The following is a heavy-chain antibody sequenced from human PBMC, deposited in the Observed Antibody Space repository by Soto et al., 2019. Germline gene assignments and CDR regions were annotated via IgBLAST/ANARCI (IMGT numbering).Heavy chain of an antibody. D-gene: IGHD6-19*01. Sequence: KPSETLSLTCTVSGGSISSSSYYWGWIRQPPGKGLEWIGSIYYSGSTYYNPSLKSRVTISVDTSKNQFSLKLSSVTAADTAVYYCARESDISAGTNWFDPWGQGTLVTVSS. CDR2: IYYSGST. J-gene: IGHJ5*02. CDR1: GGSISSSSYY. CDR3: ARESDISAGTNWFDP. V-gene: IGHV4-39*02.